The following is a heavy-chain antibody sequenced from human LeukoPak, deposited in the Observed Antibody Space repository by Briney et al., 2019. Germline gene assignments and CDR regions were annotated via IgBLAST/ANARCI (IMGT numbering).Heavy chain of an antibody. CDR3: TREEYSSFWSTAGAFDI. CDR1: GFTFSSYN. J-gene: IGHJ3*02. CDR2: ISKDGGFK. D-gene: IGHD6-19*01. V-gene: IGHV3-30*03. Sequence: GGSLRLSCAAFGFTFSSYNLHWVRQAPGKGLEWVAVISKDGGFKYYADSVKGRFTISRDNSKNTFYLQMNSLIIEDTAVYYCTREEYSSFWSTAGAFDIWGQGTMVTVSS.